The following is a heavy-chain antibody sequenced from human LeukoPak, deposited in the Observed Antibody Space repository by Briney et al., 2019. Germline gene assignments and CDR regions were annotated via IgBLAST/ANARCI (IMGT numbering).Heavy chain of an antibody. CDR1: GFTFSNAW. V-gene: IGHV3-15*01. CDR3: TTDPRHSWSLP. CDR2: IKGKTDGGTT. D-gene: IGHD6-13*01. J-gene: IGHJ4*02. Sequence: PGGSLRLSCVASGFTFSNAWMSWVRQAPGEGLQWVGHIKGKTDGGTTNYAAPVKGRFTISRDDSENTLYLQMNSLQTDDTAVYYCTTDPRHSWSLPWGQGTLVTVSS.